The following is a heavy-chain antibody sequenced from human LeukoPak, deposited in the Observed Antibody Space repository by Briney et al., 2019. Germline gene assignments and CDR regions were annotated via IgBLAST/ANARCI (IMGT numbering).Heavy chain of an antibody. V-gene: IGHV3-7*01. CDR1: GFTFGNFW. D-gene: IGHD2-8*02. Sequence: GGSLRLSCTASGFTFGNFWMSWVRQAPGRGLQWVASMKGDGSHIYYVDSVKGRFTISRDNARNSLYLQMNSLTAEDTAVYYCARLFGGVTTFDYWGQGALVTVSS. CDR2: MKGDGSHI. J-gene: IGHJ4*02. CDR3: ARLFGGVTTFDY.